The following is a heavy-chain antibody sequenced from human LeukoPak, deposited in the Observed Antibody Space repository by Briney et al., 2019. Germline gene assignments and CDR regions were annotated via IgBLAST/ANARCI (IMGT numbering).Heavy chain of an antibody. V-gene: IGHV4-59*02. Sequence: SETLSLTCTVSSGSVSSHYWSWIRRPPGKGLEWIGYIYYSGSTYYNPSLKSRVTISVDTSKNQFSLKLSSVTAADTAVYYCARDSRRGGSPYWGQGTLVTVSS. CDR2: IYYSGST. CDR1: SGSVSSHY. CDR3: ARDSRRGGSPY. D-gene: IGHD3-16*01. J-gene: IGHJ4*02.